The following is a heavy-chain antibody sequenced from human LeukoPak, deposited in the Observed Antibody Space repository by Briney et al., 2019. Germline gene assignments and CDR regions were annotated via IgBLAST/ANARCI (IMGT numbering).Heavy chain of an antibody. D-gene: IGHD1-1*01. CDR2: ISTSSSYI. V-gene: IGHV3-21*01. CDR1: GFTFSRNS. CDR3: ARALPPRYSWSYYYYYMDV. Sequence: GGSLRLSCAASGFTFSRNSMNWVRQAPGKGLEWVSSISTSSSYIYYADSVKGRFTISRDNAKNSLYLQMNSLRAEDTAVYYCARALPPRYSWSYYYYYMDVWGKGTTVTVSS. J-gene: IGHJ6*03.